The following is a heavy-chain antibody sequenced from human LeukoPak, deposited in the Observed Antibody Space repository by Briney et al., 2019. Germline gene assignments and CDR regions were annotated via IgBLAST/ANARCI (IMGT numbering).Heavy chain of an antibody. Sequence: PGTSLRLSCAASGFFFGSYSMHWVRQAPGKGLQWVAHVSYVGSKKHYGDSVKGRFAISRDNSKNTLYLEMNSLRPDDTAVYYCAKLGCDSSGASKTLDYWGQGTLVTVAS. V-gene: IGHV3-30*18. D-gene: IGHD3-22*01. CDR2: VSYVGSKK. CDR3: AKLGCDSSGASKTLDY. CDR1: GFFFGSYS. J-gene: IGHJ4*02.